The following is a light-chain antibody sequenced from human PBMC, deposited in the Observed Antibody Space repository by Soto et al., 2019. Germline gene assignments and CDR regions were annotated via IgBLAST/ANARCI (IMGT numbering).Light chain of an antibody. CDR1: QIISNH. CDR2: AAS. Sequence: DIQMTQSPSTLSGSVGDRVTITFRASQIISNHLNWYQQKPGKAPKLLIFAASSLQSGVPSRFSGSRSGPDFTLTISSLQPEDFATYYCQQSYSSPPTCGQGTKGDIK. J-gene: IGKJ1*01. V-gene: IGKV1-39*01. CDR3: QQSYSSPPT.